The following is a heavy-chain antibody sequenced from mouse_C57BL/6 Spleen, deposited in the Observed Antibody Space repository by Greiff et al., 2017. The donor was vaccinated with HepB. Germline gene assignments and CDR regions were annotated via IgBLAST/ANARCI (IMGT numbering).Heavy chain of an antibody. CDR1: GYTFTSYW. CDR2: IHPSDSDT. D-gene: IGHD2-2*01. CDR3: AIPFYYGYHWYFDV. Sequence: QVQLQQPGAELVKPGASVKVSCKASGYTFTSYWMHWVKQRPGQGLEWIGRIHPSDSDTNYNQKFKGKATLTVDKSSSTAYMQLSSLTSEDSAVYYCAIPFYYGYHWYFDVWGTGTTVTVSS. V-gene: IGHV1-74*01. J-gene: IGHJ1*03.